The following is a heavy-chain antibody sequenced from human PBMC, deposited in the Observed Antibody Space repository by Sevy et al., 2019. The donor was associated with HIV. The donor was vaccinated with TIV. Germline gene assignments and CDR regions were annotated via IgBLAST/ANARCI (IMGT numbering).Heavy chain of an antibody. Sequence: GGSLRLSCAASGLSFSTYVMSWVRQAPGKGLQWVSTISPNGGSTYYADSVKGRFTISRDNSRNTVFLQVNSLRAEDTAVYYCAKESLHGYYWGQGTLVTVSS. D-gene: IGHD4-4*01. CDR2: ISPNGGST. V-gene: IGHV3-23*01. CDR1: GLSFSTYV. CDR3: AKESLHGYY. J-gene: IGHJ4*02.